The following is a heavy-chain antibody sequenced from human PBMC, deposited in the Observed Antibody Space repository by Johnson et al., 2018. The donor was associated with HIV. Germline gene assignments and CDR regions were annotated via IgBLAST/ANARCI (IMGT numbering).Heavy chain of an antibody. V-gene: IGHV3-NL1*01. CDR1: GFTLSKHA. J-gene: IGHJ3*01. CDR2: INWNGGST. Sequence: QVQLVESGGRVVQPGRSLRLSCAASGFTLSKHAMHWVRQAPGKGLEWVSGINWNGGSTGYADSVKGRFTISRDNSKNTLYLQMNSLRSEDTAVYSCAFESGSYFRHAFDVWGQGTMVTVSS. D-gene: IGHD1-26*01. CDR3: AFESGSYFRHAFDV.